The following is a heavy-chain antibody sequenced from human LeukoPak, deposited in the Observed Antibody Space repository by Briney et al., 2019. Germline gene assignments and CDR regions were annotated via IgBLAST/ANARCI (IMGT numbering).Heavy chain of an antibody. V-gene: IGHV1-69*13. D-gene: IGHD3-3*01. CDR3: ARVRFLEWIFDYYYMDV. Sequence: ASVKVSCKASGGTFSSYAISWVRQAPGQGLEWMGGIIPIFGTANYAQKFQGRVTITADESTSTAYMELSSLRSEDTAVYYCARVRFLEWIFDYYYMDVWGKGTTVTVSS. CDR2: IIPIFGTA. J-gene: IGHJ6*03. CDR1: GGTFSSYA.